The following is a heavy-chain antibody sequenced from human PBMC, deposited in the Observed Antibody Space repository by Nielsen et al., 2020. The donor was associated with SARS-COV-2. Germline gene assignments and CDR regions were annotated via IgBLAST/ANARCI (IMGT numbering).Heavy chain of an antibody. CDR1: GFPFSHYA. Sequence: GESLKISCAASGFPFSHYAMYWVRQAPEKGLEWVSSIGSSGSYIYYADSLKGRFTISRDNANNSLFLQMNSLRAEDTAVYYCARDEGSGWDGRPINGMDVWGQGTTVTVSS. D-gene: IGHD6-19*01. CDR3: ARDEGSGWDGRPINGMDV. V-gene: IGHV3-21*01. J-gene: IGHJ6*02. CDR2: IGSSGSYI.